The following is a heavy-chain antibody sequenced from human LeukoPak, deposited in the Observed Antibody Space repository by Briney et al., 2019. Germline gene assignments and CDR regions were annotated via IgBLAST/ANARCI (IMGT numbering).Heavy chain of an antibody. CDR1: GYTFTSYA. J-gene: IGHJ6*02. D-gene: IGHD3-10*01. CDR3: ARGRITMVPYYYYGMDV. Sequence: ASVKVSCKASGYTFTSYAMHWVRQAPGQRLEWMGWINAGNGNTKYSQKFQGRVTITRDTSASTAYMELSSLRSEDTAVYYCARGRITMVPYYYYGMDVWGQGTTVTVSS. V-gene: IGHV1-3*01. CDR2: INAGNGNT.